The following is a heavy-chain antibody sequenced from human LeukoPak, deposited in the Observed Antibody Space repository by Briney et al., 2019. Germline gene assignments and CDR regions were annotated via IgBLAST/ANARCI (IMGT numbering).Heavy chain of an antibody. V-gene: IGHV4-34*01. Sequence: PSETLSLTCAVYGGSFSGYYWSWIRQPPGKGLEWIGEINHSGSTNYNPSLKSRVTISVDTSKNQFSLKLSSVTAADTAVYYCARRGGPGGVIVIAHFDYWGQGTLVTVSS. CDR3: ARRGGPGGVIVIAHFDY. D-gene: IGHD3-16*02. CDR2: INHSGST. J-gene: IGHJ4*02. CDR1: GGSFSGYY.